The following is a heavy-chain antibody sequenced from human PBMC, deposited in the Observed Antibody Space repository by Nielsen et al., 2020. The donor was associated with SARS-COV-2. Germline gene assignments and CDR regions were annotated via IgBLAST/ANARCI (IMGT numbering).Heavy chain of an antibody. D-gene: IGHD3-10*01. CDR1: GFTFDDYA. CDR3: AKDGYYGSGP. CDR2: ISWNSGSI. J-gene: IGHJ5*02. Sequence: GGSLRLSCAASGFTFDDYAMHWVRQAPGKGLEWVSGISWNSGSIGYADSVKGRFTISSDNAKNSLYLQMNSLRAEDTALYYCAKDGYYGSGPWGQGTLVTVSS. V-gene: IGHV3-9*01.